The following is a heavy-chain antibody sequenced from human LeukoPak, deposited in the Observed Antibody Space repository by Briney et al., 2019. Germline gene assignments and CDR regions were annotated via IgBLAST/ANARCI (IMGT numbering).Heavy chain of an antibody. CDR3: ARASTVTGLFDY. V-gene: IGHV3-30-3*01. CDR1: GFTFSSYA. CDR2: ISYDGSNK. J-gene: IGHJ4*02. D-gene: IGHD4-17*01. Sequence: PGRSLRLSCAASGFTFSSYAMHWVRQAPGKGLEWVAVISYDGSNKYYADSVKGRFTISRDNSKNTLYLQMNSLRAEDTAVYYCARASTVTGLFDYWGRGTLVTVSS.